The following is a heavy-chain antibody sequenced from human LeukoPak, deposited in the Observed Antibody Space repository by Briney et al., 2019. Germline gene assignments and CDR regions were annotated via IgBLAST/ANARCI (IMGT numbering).Heavy chain of an antibody. CDR3: ARALVTSIYYGMDV. V-gene: IGHV3-64*01. Sequence: AGGSLRVSCAASEFTFSSYAMYWVRQAPGKGPQYVSGISSNGGSTYYANSVKGRFTISRDNSKNTLYLQMGSLRAEDMAVYYCARALVTSIYYGMDVWGQGTTVTVSS. D-gene: IGHD5-18*01. J-gene: IGHJ6*02. CDR2: ISSNGGST. CDR1: EFTFSSYA.